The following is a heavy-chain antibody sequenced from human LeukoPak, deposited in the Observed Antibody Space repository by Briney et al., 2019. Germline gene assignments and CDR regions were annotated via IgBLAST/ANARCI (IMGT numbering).Heavy chain of an antibody. V-gene: IGHV1-69*05. CDR2: IIPIFGTA. CDR1: GGTFSSYA. CDR3: AVLLTYAFDI. D-gene: IGHD4/OR15-4a*01. Sequence: SVKVSCKASGGTFSSYAISWVRQAPGQGLEWMGGIIPIFGTANYTQKFQGRVTITTDESTSTAYMELSSLRSEDTAVYYCAVLLTYAFDIWGQGTMVTVSS. J-gene: IGHJ3*02.